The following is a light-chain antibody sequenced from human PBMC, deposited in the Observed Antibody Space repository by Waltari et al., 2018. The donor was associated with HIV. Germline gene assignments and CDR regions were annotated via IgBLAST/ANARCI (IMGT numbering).Light chain of an antibody. CDR2: DTN. CDR3: LLSFGGGHVA. J-gene: IGLJ2*01. CDR1: IEILTSSHH. V-gene: IGLV7-46*01. Sequence: QAVVTQVPSLTVSPGETVTLNCASTIEILTSSHHPYWFQKKPGQAPRALLSDTNHRNSWKPARYSGARFGRKAALTLSGAQPEDDAEYYILLSFGGGHVAFGGGTKLTVL.